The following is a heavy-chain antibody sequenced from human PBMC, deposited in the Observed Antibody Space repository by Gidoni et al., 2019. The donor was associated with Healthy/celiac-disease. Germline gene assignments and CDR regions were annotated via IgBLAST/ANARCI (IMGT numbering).Heavy chain of an antibody. Sequence: QLQLQEAGPGLVKPSETLSLTCTVPGGPISSSSYYWGWIRPPPGKGLEWIGSIYYSGSTYYNPSLKSRVTISVDTSKNQFSLKLSSVTAADTAVYYCGGAVTGGMDVWGQGTTVTVSS. D-gene: IGHD4-17*01. J-gene: IGHJ6*02. V-gene: IGHV4-39*01. CDR3: GGAVTGGMDV. CDR2: IYYSGST. CDR1: GGPISSSSYY.